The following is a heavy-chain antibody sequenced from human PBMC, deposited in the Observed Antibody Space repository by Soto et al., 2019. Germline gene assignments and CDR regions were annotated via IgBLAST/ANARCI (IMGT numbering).Heavy chain of an antibody. D-gene: IGHD5-18*01. V-gene: IGHV4-31*03. CDR2: ISSSGST. Sequence: QVQLQESGPGLVKPSQTLSLTCTVSGSSITTGGYYWNWIRQHPGTGLEWIGYISSSGSTYYNPSLKSRVTISLDTSKTQFSLSLNSVTAADTAMYYCAKSLGGPTREYNYADFDSWGQGTLLSVSS. CDR1: GSSITTGGYY. J-gene: IGHJ4*02. CDR3: AKSLGGPTREYNYADFDS.